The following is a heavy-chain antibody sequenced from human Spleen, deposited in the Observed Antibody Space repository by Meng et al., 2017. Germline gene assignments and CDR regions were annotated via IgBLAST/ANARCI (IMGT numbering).Heavy chain of an antibody. Sequence: EPLLLLLVLAGGSAGHNESCCIRRPPGKGVEWIGEIKHSGNTNYNPSLESRATISVDTSKNNLSLKLSSVTAADSAVYYCARGPTTMAHDFDYWGQGTLVTVSS. V-gene: IGHV4-34*01. J-gene: IGHJ4*02. CDR2: IKHSGNT. D-gene: IGHD4-11*01. CDR3: ARGPTTMAHDFDY. CDR1: GGSAGHNE.